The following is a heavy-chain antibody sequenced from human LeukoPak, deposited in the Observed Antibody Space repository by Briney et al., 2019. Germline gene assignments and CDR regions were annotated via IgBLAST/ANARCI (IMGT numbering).Heavy chain of an antibody. Sequence: GGSLRHSCAASGFTFSSYGMHCVRQAPGKGLEWVAFIRYDGSNKYYADSVKGRFTISRDNSKNTLYLQMNSLRAEDTAVYYCAKDHGYNYYDWGQGTLVTVSS. CDR2: IRYDGSNK. D-gene: IGHD5-24*01. CDR3: AKDHGYNYYD. J-gene: IGHJ4*02. V-gene: IGHV3-30*02. CDR1: GFTFSSYG.